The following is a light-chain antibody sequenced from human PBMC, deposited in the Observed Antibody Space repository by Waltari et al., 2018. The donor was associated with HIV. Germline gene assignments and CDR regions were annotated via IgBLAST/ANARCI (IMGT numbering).Light chain of an antibody. CDR2: LNSDGSD. CDR1: SGLSNYV. J-gene: IGLJ2*01. CDR3: QTWVTGTVV. V-gene: IGLV4-69*01. Sequence: LVLTQSPSASASLGASVRLTCTLSSGLSNYVIAWHQQRPEKGPRFLTRLNSDGSDSRGDVIPDRFSGSSSEAGRYVTFSSLQSEDEADYYCQTWVTGTVVFGGGTKLAVL.